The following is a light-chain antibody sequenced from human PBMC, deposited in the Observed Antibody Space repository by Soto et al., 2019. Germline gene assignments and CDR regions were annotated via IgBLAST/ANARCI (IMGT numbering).Light chain of an antibody. CDR3: QQYNNWPRK. J-gene: IGKJ5*01. Sequence: EIVLTQSPATLSLSPGEIATLSCSASQSVSSYLAWYQQKPGQAPRLLIYDASNRATGIPARFSGSGSGTDFTLTISSLEPEDFAVYYCQQYNNWPRKFGQGTRLEIK. V-gene: IGKV3-11*01. CDR2: DAS. CDR1: QSVSSY.